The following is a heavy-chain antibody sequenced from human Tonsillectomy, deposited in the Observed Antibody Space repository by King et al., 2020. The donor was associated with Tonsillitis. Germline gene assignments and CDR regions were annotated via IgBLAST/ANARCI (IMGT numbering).Heavy chain of an antibody. CDR2: ISGYSGDT. CDR3: ARDHPTSGWYEPFDY. CDR1: GYTFTTYG. V-gene: IGHV1-18*01. Sequence: QLVQSGAEVKKPGASVKVSCKASGYTFTTYGISWVRQAPGQGLEWMGWISGYSGDTNYAQKLQGRVTMTTDTSTSTAYMELRGLRSDDTAVYYCARDHPTSGWYEPFDYWGQGTLVTVSS. J-gene: IGHJ4*02. D-gene: IGHD6-19*01.